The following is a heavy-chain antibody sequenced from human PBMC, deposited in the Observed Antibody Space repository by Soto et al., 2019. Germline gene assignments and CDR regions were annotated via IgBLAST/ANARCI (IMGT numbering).Heavy chain of an antibody. Sequence: QVQLQESGPGLVKPSETLSLTCTVSGGSISSYYWSWIRQPPGKGLEWIGYIYYSGSTNYNPSLKRRVTIPVDTSKNQFSRKLSSVTAADTAVYYCARGRGGWFINQLLNAFDIWCQGTMVTVSS. CDR2: IYYSGST. J-gene: IGHJ3*02. D-gene: IGHD2-2*01. CDR1: GGSISSYY. CDR3: ARGRGGWFINQLLNAFDI. V-gene: IGHV4-59*01.